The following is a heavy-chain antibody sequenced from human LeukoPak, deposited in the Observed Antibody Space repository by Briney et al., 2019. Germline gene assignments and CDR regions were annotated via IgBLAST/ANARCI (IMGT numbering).Heavy chain of an antibody. CDR3: AKHRGSGVAGTGGVES. CDR1: GFTFGSYA. D-gene: IGHD6-19*01. J-gene: IGHJ4*02. V-gene: IGHV3-23*01. Sequence: GGSLRLSCAASGFTFGSYAMTWVRQAPGKGLEWVSVITASESIIYYAGSVRGRFTISRDNSKNTLYLQMNSLGADDTAVYYCAKHRGSGVAGTGGVESWGQGTLVTVSS. CDR2: ITASESII.